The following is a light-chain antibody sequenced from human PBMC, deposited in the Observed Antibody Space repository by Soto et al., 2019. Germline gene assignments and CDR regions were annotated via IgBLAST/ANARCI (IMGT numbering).Light chain of an antibody. CDR1: SSNIGNNY. CDR3: GTWDSSVSGHV. J-gene: IGLJ1*01. Sequence: QSVLTQPPSVSAAPGQKVTISCSGSSSNIGNNYVSWYQQLPGTAPKLLIYDNNKRPSGIPDRFSGSKSGTSATLGITGLQTGDEADYYCGTWDSSVSGHVFGTGTKVTVL. V-gene: IGLV1-51*01. CDR2: DNN.